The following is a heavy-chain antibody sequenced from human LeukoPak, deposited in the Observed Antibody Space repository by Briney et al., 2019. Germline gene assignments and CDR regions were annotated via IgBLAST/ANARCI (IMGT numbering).Heavy chain of an antibody. J-gene: IGHJ4*02. CDR2: ISWDGDSI. CDR3: GKDMSGPMVPGIIPSIDS. V-gene: IGHV3-43D*03. Sequence: PGGSLRLSCAASGFTFDDFAMHWIRQAPGKGLEWVSLISWDGDSIFYADSVQSRFTISRDNSKNSLYLQMNSLRPEDTALYYCGKDMSGPMVPGIIPSIDSWGQGTLVTVSS. CDR1: GFTFDDFA. D-gene: IGHD3-10*01.